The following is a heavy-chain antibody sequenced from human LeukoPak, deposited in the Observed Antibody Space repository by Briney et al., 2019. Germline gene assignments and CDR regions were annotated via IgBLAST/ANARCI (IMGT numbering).Heavy chain of an antibody. CDR3: ARGHWGLDY. CDR1: GFTFSNFW. CDR2: IKQDETEK. Sequence: GGSLRLSCTASGFTFSNFWMGWVRQAPGKGLEWVANIKQDETEKYYVDSVKGRFTISRDNAKNSLYLQMNSLRAEDTAMYYCARGHWGLDYWGQGTLVTVSS. V-gene: IGHV3-7*03. D-gene: IGHD7-27*01. J-gene: IGHJ4*02.